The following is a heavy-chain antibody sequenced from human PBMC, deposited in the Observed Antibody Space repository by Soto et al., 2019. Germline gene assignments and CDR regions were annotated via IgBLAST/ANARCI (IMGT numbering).Heavy chain of an antibody. CDR3: ARDEGPSRNAFDI. Sequence: QVQLQESGPGLVKPSQTLSLTCTVSGGSISSGDYYWSWIRQPPGKGLEWIGYIYYSGSTYYNPSLKSRVTISLDTSKNQFSLKLSSVTAADTAVYYCARDEGPSRNAFDIWGQGTMVTVSS. J-gene: IGHJ3*02. CDR2: IYYSGST. V-gene: IGHV4-30-4*01. CDR1: GGSISSGDYY.